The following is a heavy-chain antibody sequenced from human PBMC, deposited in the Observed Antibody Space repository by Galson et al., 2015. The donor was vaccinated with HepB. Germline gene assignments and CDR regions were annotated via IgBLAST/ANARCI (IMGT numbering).Heavy chain of an antibody. J-gene: IGHJ4*02. Sequence: SVKVSCKVSGYTLTELSMHWVRQAPGKGLEWMGGFDPEDGETIYAQKFQGRVTMTEDTSTDTAYMELSSQRSEDTAVYYCATAPDDILTGYYYFDYWGQGTLVTVSS. CDR1: GYTLTELS. V-gene: IGHV1-24*01. CDR2: FDPEDGET. D-gene: IGHD3-9*01. CDR3: ATAPDDILTGYYYFDY.